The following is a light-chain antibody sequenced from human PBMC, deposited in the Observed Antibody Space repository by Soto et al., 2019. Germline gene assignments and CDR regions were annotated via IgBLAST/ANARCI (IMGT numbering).Light chain of an antibody. CDR3: QQYNDRKGT. CDR1: QSVSSN. CDR2: GTS. V-gene: IGKV3-15*01. J-gene: IGKJ1*01. Sequence: EIVMTQSPATLSVSPGERATLSCRASQSVSSNFAWFQQKPGQAPRLLIYGTSTRATGIPVRFSGSGSGTKFPGTSSTLQSEDCAVYYWQQYNDRKGTFGQGTKVEIK.